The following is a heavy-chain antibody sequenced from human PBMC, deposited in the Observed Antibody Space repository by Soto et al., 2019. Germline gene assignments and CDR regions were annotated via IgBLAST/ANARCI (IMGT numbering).Heavy chain of an antibody. J-gene: IGHJ4*02. CDR2: INPFDGSR. CDR3: SRVDPGETAPFDH. Sequence: QVQLVQSGAEVKKPGASVKVSCKASGYIFTSYYIHWVRQAPGQGLEWMGWINPFDGSRMFAQSFHGRVTMTRDTSTSTVYMEVISLRSEDTAVYYCSRVDPGETAPFDHWGQGTLVTVSS. V-gene: IGHV1-46*03. D-gene: IGHD2-21*02. CDR1: GYIFTSYY.